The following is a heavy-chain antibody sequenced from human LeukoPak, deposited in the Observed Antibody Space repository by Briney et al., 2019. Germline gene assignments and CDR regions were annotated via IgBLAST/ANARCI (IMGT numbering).Heavy chain of an antibody. CDR2: IKQDASEK. CDR3: ASLKDYYDFWSGYDHYFDY. V-gene: IGHV3-7*01. D-gene: IGHD3-3*01. Sequence: GGSLRLSCAASGFTFSSYSMNWVRQAPGKGLEWVANIKQDASEKYYVDSVKGRFTISRDNAKNSMYLQMNSLRAEDTAVYYCASLKDYYDFWSGYDHYFDYWGQGILVTVSS. J-gene: IGHJ4*02. CDR1: GFTFSSYS.